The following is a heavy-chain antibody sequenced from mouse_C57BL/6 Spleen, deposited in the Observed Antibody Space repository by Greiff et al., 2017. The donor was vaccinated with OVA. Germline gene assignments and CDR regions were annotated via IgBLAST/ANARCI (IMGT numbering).Heavy chain of an antibody. CDR1: GYTFTNYW. D-gene: IGHD5-5*01. CDR2: IYPGGGYT. J-gene: IGHJ3*01. Sequence: QVQLQQSGAELVRPGTSVKMSCKASGYTFTNYWIGWAKQRPGHGLEWIGDIYPGGGYTNYNEKFKGKATLTADKSSSTAYMQFSSLTSEDSAIYYCARRDYPTWFAYWGQGTLVTVSA. CDR3: ARRDYPTWFAY. V-gene: IGHV1-63*01.